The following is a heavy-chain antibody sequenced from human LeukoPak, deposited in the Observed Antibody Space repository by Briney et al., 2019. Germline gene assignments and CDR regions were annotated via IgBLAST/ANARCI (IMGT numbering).Heavy chain of an antibody. J-gene: IGHJ4*02. CDR1: GFTFDDYA. CDR3: AKDTSIAVAGSLDY. D-gene: IGHD6-19*01. CDR2: ISWNSGSI. Sequence: LRLSCAASGFTFDDYAMHWVRQAPGKGLEWVSGISWNSGSIGYADSVKGRFTISRDNAKNSLYLQMNSLRAEDTALYYCAKDTSIAVAGSLDYWGQGTLVTVSS. V-gene: IGHV3-9*01.